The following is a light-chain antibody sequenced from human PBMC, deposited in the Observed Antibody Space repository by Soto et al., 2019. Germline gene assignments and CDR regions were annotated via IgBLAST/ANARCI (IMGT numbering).Light chain of an antibody. V-gene: IGLV1-40*01. J-gene: IGLJ1*01. CDR3: QSYDNSLRAYV. CDR2: DNT. CDR1: TSNLGAGYD. Sequence: QLVLTQPASVSGAPGQSVSISCTGTTSNLGAGYDVHWYQHLPGTAPTLLISDNTNRPSGVPDRFSGSKSGSSASLAISGLQSEDEADYYCQSYDNSLRAYVFGPGTKVT.